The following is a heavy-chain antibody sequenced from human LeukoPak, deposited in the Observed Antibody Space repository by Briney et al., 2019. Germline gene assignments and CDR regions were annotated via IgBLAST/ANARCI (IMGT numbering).Heavy chain of an antibody. D-gene: IGHD3-10*01. CDR1: GFIFSSYD. CDR2: ISGSGGST. V-gene: IGHV3-23*01. Sequence: GGSLRLSCAASGFIFSSYDMSWVRQAPGKGLEWVSAISGSGGSTYYADSVEGRFTISRDNSKNTLYLQMNSLRAEDTAIYYCAKDEGLYYYGSGSYDDYWGQGTLVTVSS. J-gene: IGHJ4*02. CDR3: AKDEGLYYYGSGSYDDY.